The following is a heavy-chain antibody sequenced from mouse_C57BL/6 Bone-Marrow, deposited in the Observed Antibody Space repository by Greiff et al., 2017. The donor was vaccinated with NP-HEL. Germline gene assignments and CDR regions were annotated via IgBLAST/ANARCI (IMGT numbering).Heavy chain of an antibody. V-gene: IGHV1-55*01. CDR1: GYTFTSYW. J-gene: IGHJ4*01. CDR3: ARQDYYSNLYAMDY. CDR2: IYPGSGST. Sequence: QVQLQQSGAELVKPGASVKMSCKASGYTFTSYWITWVKQRPGQGLEWIGDIYPGSGSTNYNEKFKGKATLTADKSSSTAYMELRSLTSEDSAVYFCARQDYYSNLYAMDYWGQGTSVTVSS. D-gene: IGHD2-5*01.